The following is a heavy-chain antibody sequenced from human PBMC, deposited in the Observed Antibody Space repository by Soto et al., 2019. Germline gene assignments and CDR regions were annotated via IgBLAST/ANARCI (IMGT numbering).Heavy chain of an antibody. J-gene: IGHJ4*02. CDR1: GGSISSYY. Sequence: PSATLSLTCTVSGGSISSYYWSWIRQPPGKGLEWIGYIYYSGSTNYNPSLKSRVTISVDTSKNQFSLKLSSVTAADTAVYYCARDTDYWGQGTLVTVSS. CDR3: ARDTDY. CDR2: IYYSGST. V-gene: IGHV4-59*01.